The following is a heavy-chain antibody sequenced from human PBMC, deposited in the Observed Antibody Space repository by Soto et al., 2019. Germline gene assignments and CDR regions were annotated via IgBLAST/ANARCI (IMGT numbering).Heavy chain of an antibody. Sequence: PGESLKISGKGSGYTFRNNWITWVRQMPVKGLEWMGRIDPSDSYTNYSPSFQGHVTISADKSISTAYLQWSSLKASDTAMYYCARGYCSSTSCYSHYYYYYGMDVWGQGTTVTVSS. CDR3: ARGYCSSTSCYSHYYYYYGMDV. D-gene: IGHD2-2*02. V-gene: IGHV5-10-1*01. J-gene: IGHJ6*02. CDR1: GYTFRNNW. CDR2: IDPSDSYT.